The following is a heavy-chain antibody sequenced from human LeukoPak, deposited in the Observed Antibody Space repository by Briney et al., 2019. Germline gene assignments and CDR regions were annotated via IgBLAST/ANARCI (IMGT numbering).Heavy chain of an antibody. CDR3: AKDGFIAAAGTNWFDP. CDR1: GFTFSSYG. D-gene: IGHD6-13*01. Sequence: GGSLRLSCAASGFTFSSYGVHWVRQAPGKGLEWVAFIRYDGSNKYYADSVKGRFTISRDNSKNTLYLQMNSLRAEDTAVYYCAKDGFIAAAGTNWFDPWGQGTLVTVSS. V-gene: IGHV3-30*02. CDR2: IRYDGSNK. J-gene: IGHJ5*02.